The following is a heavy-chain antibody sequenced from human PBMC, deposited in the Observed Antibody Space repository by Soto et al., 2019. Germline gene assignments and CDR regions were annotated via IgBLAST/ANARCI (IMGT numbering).Heavy chain of an antibody. CDR1: GFPFSSSA. J-gene: IGHJ4*02. V-gene: IGHV3-23*01. CDR2: ISGSGGST. D-gene: IGHD3-9*01. CDR3: ANAHYYDILTDTVDY. Sequence: GGSLRLSCAASGFPFSSSAMSWVRQAPGKGLEWVSAISGSGGSTYYADSVKGRFTISRDNSKNTLYLQMNSLRAEDTAVYYCANAHYYDILTDTVDYWGQGTLVTVSS.